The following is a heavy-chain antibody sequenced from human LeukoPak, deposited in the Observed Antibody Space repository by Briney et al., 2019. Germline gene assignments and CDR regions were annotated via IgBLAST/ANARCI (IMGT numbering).Heavy chain of an antibody. CDR1: GDSVSSNSAP. CDR2: PYYRSNWYN. J-gene: IGHJ5*02. V-gene: IGHV6-1*01. Sequence: SQTLSLTCAFSGDSVSSNSAPWNWIRQSPSRGLEWLGGPYYRSNWYNDYAVSVRSRRTINPDTSKNQFSLQLNSGTPEDTAVYYCARLLYPRSSGFDPWGQGTLVTVSS. D-gene: IGHD6-6*01. CDR3: ARLLYPRSSGFDP.